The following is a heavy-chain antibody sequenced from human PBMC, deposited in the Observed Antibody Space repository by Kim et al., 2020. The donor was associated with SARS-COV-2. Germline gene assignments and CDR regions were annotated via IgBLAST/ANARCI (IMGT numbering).Heavy chain of an antibody. CDR2: IYYSGST. V-gene: IGHV4-61*01. Sequence: SETLSLTCTVSGGSVSSGSYYWSWIRQPPGKGLEWIGYIYYSGSTNYNPSLKSRVTISVDTSKNQFSLKLSSVTAADTAVYYCARAEDGSIAAEYFDYWGQGTLVTVSS. D-gene: IGHD6-13*01. J-gene: IGHJ4*02. CDR1: GGSVSSGSYY. CDR3: ARAEDGSIAAEYFDY.